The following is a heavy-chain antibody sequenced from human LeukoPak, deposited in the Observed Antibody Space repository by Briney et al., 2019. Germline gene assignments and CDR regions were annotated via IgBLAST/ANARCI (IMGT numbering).Heavy chain of an antibody. D-gene: IGHD4-17*01. CDR1: GYTFTTYY. CDR3: ARGYGDYGLFYYFDY. Sequence: GASVKDSCKASGYTFTTYYMHWVRPAPGQGREGMGIINPSGGSTTYAQKLQGRVTMTRDTSTSTVYMERSSLRSEDTAVYYCARGYGDYGLFYYFDYWGQGTLVTVSS. CDR2: INPSGGST. J-gene: IGHJ4*02. V-gene: IGHV1-46*01.